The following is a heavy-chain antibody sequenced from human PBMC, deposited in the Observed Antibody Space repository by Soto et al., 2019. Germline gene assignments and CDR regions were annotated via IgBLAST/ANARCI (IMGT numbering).Heavy chain of an antibody. CDR3: ARVVSPGAYSSLY. D-gene: IGHD4-17*01. CDR2: IYSGGST. CDR1: GFTVSSNY. V-gene: IGHV3-53*05. J-gene: IGHJ4*02. Sequence: GGSLRLSCAASGFTVSSNYMSWVRQAPGKGLEWVSVIYSGGSTYYADSVKGRFTISRDNSKNTLYLQMNSLRAEDTAVYYCARVVSPGAYSSLYWGQGTLVTVSS.